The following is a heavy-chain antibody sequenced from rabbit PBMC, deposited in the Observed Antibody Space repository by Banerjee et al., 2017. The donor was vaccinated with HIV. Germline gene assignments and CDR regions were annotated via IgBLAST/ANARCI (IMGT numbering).Heavy chain of an antibody. V-gene: IGHV1S45*01. Sequence: QEQLKETGGGLVQPGGSLTLSCKASGFDFSGDGINWVRQAPGKGPEWIACINSSSGNTVYATWAKGRFTISKTSSTTVTLQMTSLTAADTATYFCARDLAGVIGWNFNLWGPGTLVTVS. CDR3: ARDLAGVIGWNFNL. D-gene: IGHD4-1*01. CDR1: GFDFSGDG. CDR2: INSSSGNT. J-gene: IGHJ4*01.